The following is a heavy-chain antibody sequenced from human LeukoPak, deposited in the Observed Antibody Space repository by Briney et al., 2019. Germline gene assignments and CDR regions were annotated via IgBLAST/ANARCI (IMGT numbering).Heavy chain of an antibody. Sequence: ASVTVSCKASGYTFTGYYMHWVRQAPGQGLEWMGWINPNSGGTNYAQKFQGRVTMTRDTSISTAYMELSRLRSDDTAVCYCARTFYDFWSGYPRGLDYWGQGTLVTVSS. J-gene: IGHJ4*02. D-gene: IGHD3-3*01. CDR1: GYTFTGYY. V-gene: IGHV1-2*02. CDR3: ARTFYDFWSGYPRGLDY. CDR2: INPNSGGT.